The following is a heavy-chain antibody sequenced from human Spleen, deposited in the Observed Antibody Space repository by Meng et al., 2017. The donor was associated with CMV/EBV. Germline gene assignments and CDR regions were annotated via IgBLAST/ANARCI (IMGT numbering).Heavy chain of an antibody. D-gene: IGHD2-15*01. V-gene: IGHV4-34*04. CDR3: ARGMVVVVAAEDWFDP. CDR2: INNSGRS. Sequence: SETLSLTCDVYGGSLSGYYWSWIRQSPGKGLEWIGEINNSGRSKHNPSLKSRATISVDTSNTQFSLSLTSVTAADTAVYYCARGMVVVVAAEDWFDPWGQGTLVTVSS. J-gene: IGHJ5*02. CDR1: GGSLSGYY.